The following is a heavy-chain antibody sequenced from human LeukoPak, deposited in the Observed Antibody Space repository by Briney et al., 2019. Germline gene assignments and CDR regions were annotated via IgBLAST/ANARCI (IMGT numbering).Heavy chain of an antibody. J-gene: IGHJ4*02. CDR1: GGSISSSSYY. Sequence: KSSETLSLTCTVSGGSISSSSYYWGWIRQPPGKGLEWIGSIYYSGSTYYNPSLKSRVTISVDTSKNQFSLKLSSVTAADTAVYYCAMRERGRLFDYWGQGTLVTVSS. CDR2: IYYSGST. CDR3: AMRERGRLFDY. V-gene: IGHV4-39*07. D-gene: IGHD5-24*01.